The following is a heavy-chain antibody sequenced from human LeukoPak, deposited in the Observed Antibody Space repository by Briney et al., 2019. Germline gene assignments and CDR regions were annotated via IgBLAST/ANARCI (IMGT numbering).Heavy chain of an antibody. CDR1: GFTVSSNY. D-gene: IGHD3-10*01. Sequence: GGSLRLSCAASGFTVSSNYMSWVRQAPGKGLEWVSVIYSGGSTYYADSVKGRFTISRDNSKNTLYLQMNSLRAEDTAVYYCARGFRGSWGITMARGVKYKGGDPNYCGMDVWGQGTTVTVSS. CDR2: IYSGGST. CDR3: ARGFRGSWGITMARGVKYKGGDPNYCGMDV. J-gene: IGHJ6*02. V-gene: IGHV3-53*01.